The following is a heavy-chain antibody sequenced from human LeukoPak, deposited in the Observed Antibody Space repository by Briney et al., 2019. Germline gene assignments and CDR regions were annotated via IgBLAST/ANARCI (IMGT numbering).Heavy chain of an antibody. CDR3: ARGGSGIAVAATPYYFDY. J-gene: IGHJ4*02. D-gene: IGHD6-19*01. CDR2: IYTSGST. V-gene: IGHV4-4*07. Sequence: SETLSFTCTVSGGSISSYYWSWIRQPAGKGLEWIGRIYTSGSTNYNPSLKSRVTMSVDTSKNQFSLKLSSVTAADTAVYYCARGGSGIAVAATPYYFDYWGQGTLVTVSS. CDR1: GGSISSYY.